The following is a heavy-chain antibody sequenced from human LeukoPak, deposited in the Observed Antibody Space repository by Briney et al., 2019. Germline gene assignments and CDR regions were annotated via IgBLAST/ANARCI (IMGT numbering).Heavy chain of an antibody. J-gene: IGHJ5*02. D-gene: IGHD2-15*01. CDR3: ARDPLYCSGGSCYSADNWFDP. Sequence: SVKVSCKASGGTFSSYAISWVRQAPGQGLGWRGGFIPIFGTANYAQKFQGRVTITADKSTSTAYMELRSLRSEDTAVYYCARDPLYCSGGSCYSADNWFDPWGQGTLVTVSS. CDR1: GGTFSSYA. CDR2: FIPIFGTA. V-gene: IGHV1-69*06.